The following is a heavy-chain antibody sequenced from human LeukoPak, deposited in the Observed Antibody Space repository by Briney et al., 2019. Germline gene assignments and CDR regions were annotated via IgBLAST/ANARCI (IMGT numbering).Heavy chain of an antibody. CDR1: GYSFTSYW. CDR2: IYPGDSDT. V-gene: IGHV5-51*07. Sequence: GESLKISCKGSGYSFTSYWIGWVHQMPGKGLEWMGIIYPGDSDTRYSPSFQGQVTISADKSISTAYLQWSSLKASDTAMYYCARLLSMVRGVNYGMDVWGQGTTVTVSS. J-gene: IGHJ6*02. CDR3: ARLLSMVRGVNYGMDV. D-gene: IGHD3-10*01.